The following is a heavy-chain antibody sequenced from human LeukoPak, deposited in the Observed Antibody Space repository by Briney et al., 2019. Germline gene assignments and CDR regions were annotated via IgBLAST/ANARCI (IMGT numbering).Heavy chain of an antibody. J-gene: IGHJ4*02. V-gene: IGHV1-69*04. D-gene: IGHD5-24*01. CDR1: GGTFSSYA. Sequence: ASVKVSCKASGGTFSSYAISWVQQAPGQGLEWMGRIIPIFGIANYAQKFQGRVTITADKSTSTAYMELSSLRSEDTAVYYCAGTEMATSNEFDYWGQGTLVTVSS. CDR2: IIPIFGIA. CDR3: AGTEMATSNEFDY.